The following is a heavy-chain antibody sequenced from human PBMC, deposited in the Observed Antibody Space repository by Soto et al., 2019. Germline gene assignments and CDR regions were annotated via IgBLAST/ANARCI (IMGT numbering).Heavy chain of an antibody. CDR2: IHHSGST. D-gene: IGHD3-10*01. V-gene: IGHV4-34*01. CDR1: VGSFRGYY. CDR3: ASVHPLFWLRELIGRPYYFDY. Sequence: QVHLQQWGAGLLKPSETLSLTCAVYVGSFRGYYWSWIRQPPGKGLEWIGEIHHSGSTNYNPSLKSRVTISVDTSKNQFSLKLSSETAADTAVYYCASVHPLFWLRELIGRPYYFDYWGQGTLVTVPS. J-gene: IGHJ4*02.